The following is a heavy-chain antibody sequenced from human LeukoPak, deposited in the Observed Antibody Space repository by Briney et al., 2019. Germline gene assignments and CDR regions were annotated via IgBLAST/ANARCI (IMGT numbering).Heavy chain of an antibody. V-gene: IGHV3-30*04. CDR1: GFTFSSYA. Sequence: GGPLRLSCAASGFTFSSYAMHWVRQAPGKGLEWVAVISYDGSNKYYADSVKGRFTISRDNAKNSLYLQMNSLRAEDTAVYYCARERYSTIQNDGLDMWGQGTMVIVSS. D-gene: IGHD6-13*01. J-gene: IGHJ3*02. CDR2: ISYDGSNK. CDR3: ARERYSTIQNDGLDM.